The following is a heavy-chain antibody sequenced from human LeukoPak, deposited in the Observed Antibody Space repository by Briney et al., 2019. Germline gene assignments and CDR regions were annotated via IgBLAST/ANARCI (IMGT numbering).Heavy chain of an antibody. CDR3: ARGRAAAGSPFEY. CDR2: IYYTGST. CDR1: GGSISNYY. D-gene: IGHD6-13*01. J-gene: IGHJ4*02. Sequence: SETLSLTCAVSGGSISNYYWSWIRQPPGKGLEWIGYIYYTGSTNYNPSLRSRVTISVDTSKNQFSLKMSSLTAADTAVYYCARGRAAAGSPFEYWGQGTLVTVSS. V-gene: IGHV4-59*01.